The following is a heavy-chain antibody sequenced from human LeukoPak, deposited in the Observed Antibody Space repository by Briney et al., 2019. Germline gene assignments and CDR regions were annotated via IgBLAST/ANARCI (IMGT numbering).Heavy chain of an antibody. V-gene: IGHV3-48*01. CDR2: ISGSSSTI. CDR1: GFTFSSYG. J-gene: IGHJ4*02. D-gene: IGHD3-22*01. Sequence: QPGGSLRLSCAASGFTFSSYGMNWVRQAPGKGLEWGSYISGSSSTIYYADSVKGRFTISRDNGKNTLYLQMNSLRAEDTAVSYCTRGSTYYDSSGQVPFDYWGQGTLVTVSS. CDR3: TRGSTYYDSSGQVPFDY.